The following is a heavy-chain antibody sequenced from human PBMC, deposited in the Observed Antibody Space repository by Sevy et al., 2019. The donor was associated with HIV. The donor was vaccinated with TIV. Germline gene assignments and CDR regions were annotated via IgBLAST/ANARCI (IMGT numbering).Heavy chain of an antibody. V-gene: IGHV3-30*04. Sequence: GGSLRLSCIASGFTFSSYAMYWVRQAPGKVLEWVAVISYDGNNKDYADSVKGRFTISRDNSKNTLYLQMNSLRAEDTAVYYCASHYYDSTGYYYPLDYWGQGTLVTVSS. CDR1: GFTFSSYA. J-gene: IGHJ4*02. CDR2: ISYDGNNK. D-gene: IGHD3-22*01. CDR3: ASHYYDSTGYYYPLDY.